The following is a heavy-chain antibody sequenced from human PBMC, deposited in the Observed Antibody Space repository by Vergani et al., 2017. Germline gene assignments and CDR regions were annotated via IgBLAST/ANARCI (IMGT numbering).Heavy chain of an antibody. D-gene: IGHD2-21*01. CDR1: GYTFTSYG. CDR2: ISAYNGNT. V-gene: IGHV1-18*04. J-gene: IGHJ6*02. CDR3: ARDTLPVVVHYYYYCMDV. Sequence: QVQLVQSGAEVKKPGASVKVSCKASGYTFTSYGISWVRQAPGQGLEWMGWISAYNGNTNYAQKLQGRVTMTTETSTSTAYMELRSLRADDTDVYYCARDTLPVVVHYYYYCMDVWGQGTTVTVSS.